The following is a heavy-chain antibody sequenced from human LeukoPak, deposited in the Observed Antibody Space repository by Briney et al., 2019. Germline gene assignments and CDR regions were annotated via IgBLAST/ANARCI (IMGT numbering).Heavy chain of an antibody. D-gene: IGHD4-17*01. CDR3: ARLLEGYGDYEYYFDY. CDR2: IYPGDSDT. CDR1: GSSFPSYW. Sequence: GVALQSSCKGCGSSFPSYWIGWVRPMPGRGLEWMGIIYPGDSDTRYSPSLQRQVTISADKSISTAYLQPSSLKASDPAMYYCARLLEGYGDYEYYFDYRGQGTLVTVSS. J-gene: IGHJ4*02. V-gene: IGHV5-51*01.